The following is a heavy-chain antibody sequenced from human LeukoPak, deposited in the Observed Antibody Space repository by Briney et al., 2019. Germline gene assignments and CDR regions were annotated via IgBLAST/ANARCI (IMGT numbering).Heavy chain of an antibody. CDR2: IYYSGST. D-gene: IGHD2-8*01. Sequence: SETLSLTCTVSGGSISSSSYYCGWIRQPPGKGLEWIGSIYYSGSTYYNPSLKSRVTISVDTSKNQFSLKLSSVTAADTAVYYCARVTVLMVYAMGPDANWFDPWGQGTLVTVSS. J-gene: IGHJ5*02. CDR3: ARVTVLMVYAMGPDANWFDP. V-gene: IGHV4-39*07. CDR1: GGSISSSSYY.